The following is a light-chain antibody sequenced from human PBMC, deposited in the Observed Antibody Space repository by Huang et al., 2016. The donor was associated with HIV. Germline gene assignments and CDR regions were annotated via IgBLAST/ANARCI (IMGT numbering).Light chain of an antibody. J-gene: IGKJ1*01. CDR2: ATS. Sequence: DIQMTQSPSSLSASVGDRVTITCRASQGIGNSLGWYQQKPEKAPRLLLYATSRLESGVPSRFSGSGSETHYTLTISTLQPEDIASYYCQQYHGIPWTFGQGTKVEIK. CDR3: QQYHGIPWT. CDR1: QGIGNS. V-gene: IGKV1-NL1*01.